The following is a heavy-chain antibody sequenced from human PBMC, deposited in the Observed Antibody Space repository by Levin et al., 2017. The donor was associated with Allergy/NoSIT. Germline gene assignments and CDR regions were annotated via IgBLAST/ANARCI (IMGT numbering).Heavy chain of an antibody. J-gene: IGHJ5*02. CDR1: GGSISSYY. CDR2: IYYSGST. Sequence: SETLSLTCTVSGGSISSYYWSWIRQPPGKGLEWIGYIYYSGSTNYNPSLKSRVTISVDTSKNQFSLKLSSVTAADTAVYYCARPMVEDSSSGPGFWFDPWGQGTLVTVSS. CDR3: ARPMVEDSSSGPGFWFDP. D-gene: IGHD6-6*01. V-gene: IGHV4-59*01.